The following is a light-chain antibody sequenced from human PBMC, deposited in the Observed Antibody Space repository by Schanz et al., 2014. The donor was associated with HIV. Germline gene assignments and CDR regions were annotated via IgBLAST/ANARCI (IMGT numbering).Light chain of an antibody. Sequence: DIQMTQSPSTLSASVGDRVTITCRASQSISSWLAWYQQKPGKAPKLLIYKASSLESGVPSRFSGRGYGTEFPLPISSLQPDDFATYYCQQYNSYSWTLGQGTKVEIK. J-gene: IGKJ1*01. CDR1: QSISSW. CDR3: QQYNSYSWT. CDR2: KAS. V-gene: IGKV1-5*03.